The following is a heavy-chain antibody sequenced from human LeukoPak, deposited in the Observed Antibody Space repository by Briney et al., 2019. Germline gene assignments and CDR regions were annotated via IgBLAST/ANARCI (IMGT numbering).Heavy chain of an antibody. CDR1: GGSISSGNYY. CDR3: ARGGGYASGNYRFVDY. V-gene: IGHV4-61*02. CDR2: IYTSGNT. D-gene: IGHD3-10*01. Sequence: SQTLSLTCTASGGSISSGNYYWSWIRQPAGKGLEWIGRIYTSGNTNYNPSLKSRVTMSVDTSRNQFSLKLTSVTAADTAVYYCARGGGYASGNYRFVDYWGQGTLVTVSS. J-gene: IGHJ4*02.